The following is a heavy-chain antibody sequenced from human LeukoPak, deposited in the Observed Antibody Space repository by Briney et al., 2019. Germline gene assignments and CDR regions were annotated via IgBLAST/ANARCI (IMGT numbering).Heavy chain of an antibody. Sequence: ASVKVSCKASGYTFTGYYMHWVRQAPGQGLGWMGWINPNSGGTNYAQKFQGRVTMTRDTSISTAYMELSRLRSDDTAVYYCARDLYGSGSLDYWGQGTLVTVSS. D-gene: IGHD3-10*01. V-gene: IGHV1-2*02. CDR1: GYTFTGYY. CDR3: ARDLYGSGSLDY. J-gene: IGHJ4*02. CDR2: INPNSGGT.